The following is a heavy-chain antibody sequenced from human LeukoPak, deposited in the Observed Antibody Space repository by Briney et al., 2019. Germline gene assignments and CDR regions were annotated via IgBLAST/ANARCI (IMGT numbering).Heavy chain of an antibody. Sequence: GGSLRLSCAASGFIFSQYSMNWVRQAPGKGLEWVSHIRSSSETFYTDSVKGRFTISRDNARNSLYLQMNNLRGEDTAIYYCARDAGNSGYGCDLWGQGTLVTVSS. D-gene: IGHD5-12*01. CDR3: ARDAGNSGYGCDL. J-gene: IGHJ5*02. V-gene: IGHV3-48*01. CDR1: GFIFSQYS. CDR2: IRSSSET.